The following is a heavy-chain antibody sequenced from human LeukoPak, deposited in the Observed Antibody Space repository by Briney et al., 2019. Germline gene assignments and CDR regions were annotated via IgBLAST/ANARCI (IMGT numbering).Heavy chain of an antibody. D-gene: IGHD5-18*01. J-gene: IGHJ3*02. CDR1: GYTXTDYY. V-gene: IGHV1-2*02. Sequence: ASVKVSCKASGYTXTDYYMHWVRQAPGQGLEWMGWINPNSRGTDSAQKFQGRFSMTRDTSISTAYMELSRLRSDDTAVYYCARRAREYSHDAFDIWGQGTMVTASS. CDR2: INPNSRGT. CDR3: ARRAREYSHDAFDI.